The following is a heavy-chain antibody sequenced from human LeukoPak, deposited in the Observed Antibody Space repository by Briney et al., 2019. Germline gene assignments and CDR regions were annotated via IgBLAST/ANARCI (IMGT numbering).Heavy chain of an antibody. CDR2: IIPIFGTA. J-gene: IGHJ3*02. D-gene: IGHD4-17*01. Sequence: SVKVSCKASGGTFSSYAISWVRQAPGQGLEWMGGIIPIFGTANYAQKVQGRVTMTTDTSTSTAYMELRSLRSDDTAVYYCARDTVAYGDYADDAFDIWGQGTMVTVSS. CDR3: ARDTVAYGDYADDAFDI. V-gene: IGHV1-69*05. CDR1: GGTFSSYA.